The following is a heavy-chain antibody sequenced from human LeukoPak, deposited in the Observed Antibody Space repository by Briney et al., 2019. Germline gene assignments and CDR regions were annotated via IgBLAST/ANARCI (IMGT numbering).Heavy chain of an antibody. CDR1: GGTFSSYA. CDR3: ASTPLKYCTNGVCYENFDY. Sequence: ASVKVSCKASGGTFSSYAISWARQAPGQGLEWMGGIIPIFGTANYAQKFQGRVTITTDESTSTAYMELSSLRSEDTAVYYCASTPLKYCTNGVCYENFDYWGQGPLVTVSS. CDR2: IIPIFGTA. J-gene: IGHJ4*02. D-gene: IGHD2-8*01. V-gene: IGHV1-69*05.